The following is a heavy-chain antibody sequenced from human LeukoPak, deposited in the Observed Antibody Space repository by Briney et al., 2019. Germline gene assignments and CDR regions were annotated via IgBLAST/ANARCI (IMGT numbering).Heavy chain of an antibody. CDR3: ARMATLGARDY. Sequence: GGSLRLSCAASGFTFSSYSMNWVRQAPGKGLEWVSYISSSSSTIYYADSVKGRFTISRDNAKNSLYLQMNSLRAEDTAVYYCARMATLGARDYWGQGTLVTVSS. CDR1: GFTFSSYS. D-gene: IGHD1-26*01. V-gene: IGHV3-48*01. CDR2: ISSSSSTI. J-gene: IGHJ4*02.